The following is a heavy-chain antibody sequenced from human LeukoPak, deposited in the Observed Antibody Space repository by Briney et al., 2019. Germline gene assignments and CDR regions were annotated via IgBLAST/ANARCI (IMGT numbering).Heavy chain of an antibody. CDR3: ARSDYDSSGYYNAFDI. J-gene: IGHJ3*02. CDR1: GGTFSSYA. V-gene: IGHV1-69*05. Sequence: SVKVSCKASGGTFSSYAISWVRQAPGQGLEWMGRIIPIFGTANYAQKFQGRVTITTDKSTSTANLELSSLRSEDTAVYFCARSDYDSSGYYNAFDIWGQGTVVTVSS. D-gene: IGHD3-22*01. CDR2: IIPIFGTA.